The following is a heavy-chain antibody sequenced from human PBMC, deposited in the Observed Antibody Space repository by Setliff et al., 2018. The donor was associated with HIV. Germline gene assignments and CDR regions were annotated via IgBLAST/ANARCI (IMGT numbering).Heavy chain of an antibody. CDR3: ARDPSDYYYYYGMDV. J-gene: IGHJ6*02. D-gene: IGHD2-21*02. Sequence: ASVKVSCKASGYSFTTYFMHWVRQAPGQGLEWMGIIDPSGGTANYAQKFQGRVTITTDESTSTAYMELSSLRSEDTAVYYCARDPSDYYYYYGMDVWGQGTTVTVSS. CDR1: GYSFTTYF. V-gene: IGHV1-46*01. CDR2: IDPSGGTA.